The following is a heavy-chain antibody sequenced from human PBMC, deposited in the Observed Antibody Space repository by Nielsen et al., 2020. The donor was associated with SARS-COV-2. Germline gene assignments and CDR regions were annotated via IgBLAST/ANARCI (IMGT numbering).Heavy chain of an antibody. CDR1: GYTFTNYD. CDR2: INPYSGGT. D-gene: IGHD3/OR15-3a*01. V-gene: IGHV1-2*06. CDR3: ARARATIFGLVMSYGMDV. Sequence: ASVKVSCKSSGYTFTNYDVSWVRQAPGQGLEWMGRINPYSGGTNYAQKFQGTVTMTRDASISTVYMELTSDDTAVYYCARARATIFGLVMSYGMDVWGQGTTVAVSS. J-gene: IGHJ6*02.